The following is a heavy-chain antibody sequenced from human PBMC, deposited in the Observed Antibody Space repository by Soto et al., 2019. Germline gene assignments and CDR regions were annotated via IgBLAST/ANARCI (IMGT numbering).Heavy chain of an antibody. CDR1: SGSISITIYS. CDR3: ARRNDFWSGNFDY. CDR2: IYYSGST. J-gene: IGHJ4*02. Sequence: SETLSLTCTVSSGSISITIYSWDWILHPPGEGLEWIGSIYYSGSTYYNPSLKSRVTISVDTSKNQFSLKLSSVTAADTAVYYCARRNDFWSGNFDYWGQGTLVTVSS. V-gene: IGHV4-39*01. D-gene: IGHD3-3*01.